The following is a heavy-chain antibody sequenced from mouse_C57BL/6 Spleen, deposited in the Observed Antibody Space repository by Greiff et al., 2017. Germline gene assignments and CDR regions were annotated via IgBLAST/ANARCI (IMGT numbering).Heavy chain of an antibody. J-gene: IGHJ2*01. Sequence: VQRVESGPELVKPGASVKISCKASGYAFSSSWMNWVKQRPGKGLEWIGRIYPGDGDTNYNGKFKGKATLTADKSSSTAYMQLSSLTSEDSAVYFCARERDPWYWGQGTTLTVSS. V-gene: IGHV1-82*01. CDR2: IYPGDGDT. CDR3: ARERDPWY. D-gene: IGHD3-3*01. CDR1: GYAFSSSW.